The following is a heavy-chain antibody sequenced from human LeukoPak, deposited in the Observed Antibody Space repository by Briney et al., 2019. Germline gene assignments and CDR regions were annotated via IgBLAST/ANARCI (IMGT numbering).Heavy chain of an antibody. J-gene: IGHJ4*02. D-gene: IGHD2-15*01. CDR2: ISGSGGST. CDR1: GFTFSSYA. CDR3: ARGRYCSGGSCYSSPIFDY. V-gene: IGHV3-23*01. Sequence: GGSLRLSCAASGFTFSSYAMGWVRQAPGKGLEWVSAISGSGGSTYYADSVKGRFTISRDNAKNSLYLQMNSLRAEDTAVYYCARGRYCSGGSCYSSPIFDYWGQGTLVTVSS.